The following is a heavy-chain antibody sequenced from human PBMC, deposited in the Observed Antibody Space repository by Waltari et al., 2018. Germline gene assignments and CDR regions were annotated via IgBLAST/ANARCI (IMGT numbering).Heavy chain of an antibody. Sequence: QVQLQESRPGLVKPSETLSLTCAVPGYPLSRGSYWAGLRQPPGKGLEGVGSIYHSGSTYYKPSLKRRVTISVDTSKNQFSLKLSSVTAADTAVYYWARSPSGWFGELHGDYWGQGTLVTVSS. J-gene: IGHJ4*02. V-gene: IGHV4-38-2*01. D-gene: IGHD3-10*01. CDR2: IYHSGST. CDR1: GYPLSRGSY. CDR3: ARSPSGWFGELHGDY.